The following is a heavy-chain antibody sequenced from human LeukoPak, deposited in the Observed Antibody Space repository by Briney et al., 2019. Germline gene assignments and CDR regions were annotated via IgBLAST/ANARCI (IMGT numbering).Heavy chain of an antibody. CDR2: ISTNGGNT. D-gene: IGHD1-26*01. CDR3: ARERVGLFDY. V-gene: IGHV3-64*01. Sequence: GGSLRLSCAASGFAFSDYAMHWVREAPGKGLEYVSVISTNGGNTYYANSVKGRFTISRDNSNNTLYLQMGSLRAEDMAVYYCARERVGLFDYWGQGTQVTVSS. CDR1: GFAFSDYA. J-gene: IGHJ4*02.